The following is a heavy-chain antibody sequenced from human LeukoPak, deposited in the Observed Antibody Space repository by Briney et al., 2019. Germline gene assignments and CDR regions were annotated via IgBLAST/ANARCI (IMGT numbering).Heavy chain of an antibody. CDR1: GGSISSSSYY. CDR2: LYYSGST. V-gene: IGHV4-39*01. J-gene: IGHJ4*02. Sequence: SETLSLTCTVSGGSISSSSYYWGWLRQPPGKGLEWIGSLYYSGSTYYNPSLKSRVTISVDTSKNQFSLKLTSVTAADTAIFYCASGYFVHTFDFWGQGTLGTVSS. CDR3: ASGYFVHTFDF. D-gene: IGHD2-2*03.